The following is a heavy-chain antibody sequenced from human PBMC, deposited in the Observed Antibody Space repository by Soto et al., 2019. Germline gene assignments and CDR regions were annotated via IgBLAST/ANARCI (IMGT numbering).Heavy chain of an antibody. CDR1: GFTFSSYW. D-gene: IGHD3-10*01. J-gene: IGHJ6*02. CDR2: ISNDGSST. V-gene: IGHV3-74*01. Sequence: EVQLVESGGGLVQPGGSLRLSCAASGFTFSSYWMHWVRQAPGKGLVWVSRISNDGSSTSYADSVKGRFTISRDNAKNTLYLQMNSLRAEDTAVYYCTSSDYYGAGSYIDYYGMDVWGQGTTVTVSS. CDR3: TSSDYYGAGSYIDYYGMDV.